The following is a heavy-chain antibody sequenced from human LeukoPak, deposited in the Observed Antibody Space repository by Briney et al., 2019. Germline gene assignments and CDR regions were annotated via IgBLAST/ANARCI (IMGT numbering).Heavy chain of an antibody. V-gene: IGHV3-53*01. CDR1: GFTVSNYY. CDR2: IYSGGTK. Sequence: GGSLRLSCAVSGFTVSNYYMSWVRQAPGKGLEWVSIIYSGGTKYYADSVKGRFTISRDNSKNTQYLQMNSLRVEDTAVYCCASGKYSTSSLDYWGQGTLVTVSS. J-gene: IGHJ4*02. CDR3: ASGKYSTSSLDY. D-gene: IGHD6-6*01.